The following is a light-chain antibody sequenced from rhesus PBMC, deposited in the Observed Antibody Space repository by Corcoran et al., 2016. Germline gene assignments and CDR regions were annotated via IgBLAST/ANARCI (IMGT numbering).Light chain of an antibody. CDR1: SSVSTS. CDR3: QQGNSIPWT. J-gene: IGKJ1*01. CDR2: RTS. V-gene: IGKV3-42*01. Sequence: EIVLTQSPTSMAVSQGERVTISCTASSSVSTSYLHWYQQTPGFPPRLLVSRTSSLASGVPARFSGSGAETSYTLTISSMEAEDAANYYCQQGNSIPWTFGQGTKVEIK.